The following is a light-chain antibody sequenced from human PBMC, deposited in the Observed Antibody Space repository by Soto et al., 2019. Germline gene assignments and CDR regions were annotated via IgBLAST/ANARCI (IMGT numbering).Light chain of an antibody. V-gene: IGKV3-15*01. CDR3: QQYKKWPRT. Sequence: EIVMTQSPATLSVSPGERATLSCRASKSVSSNLAWYQQKPGQATRLLIYGASTRDAIIPARVSCRGAWTEVTRTISSLQSEDFEVYYGQQYKKWPRTFGQGTKVDIK. CDR1: KSVSSN. J-gene: IGKJ1*01. CDR2: GAS.